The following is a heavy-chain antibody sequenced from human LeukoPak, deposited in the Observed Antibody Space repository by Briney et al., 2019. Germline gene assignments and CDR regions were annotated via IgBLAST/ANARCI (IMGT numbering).Heavy chain of an antibody. J-gene: IGHJ4*02. D-gene: IGHD2-2*01. CDR1: GFTFSSYA. CDR3: AKDHRIYCSSTSCPPFDY. Sequence: GGSLRLSCAASGFTFSSYAMSWVRQAPGNGLEWVSAISGSVGSTYYADSVKGRFTISRDNSKNTLYLQMNSLRAEDTAVYYCAKDHRIYCSSTSCPPFDYWGQGTLVTVSS. CDR2: ISGSVGST. V-gene: IGHV3-23*01.